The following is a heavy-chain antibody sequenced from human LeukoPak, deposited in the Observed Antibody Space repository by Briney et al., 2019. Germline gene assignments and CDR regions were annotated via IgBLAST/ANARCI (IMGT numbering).Heavy chain of an antibody. D-gene: IGHD1-1*01. CDR1: GGSFSGYY. V-gene: IGHV4-34*01. Sequence: SEILSPTCAVYGGSFSGYYSSWIRQPPRKGLEWIGEINHSVRTNYNPSLKSRVTISVDSSKNQFSLKLSSVTAADTAVYYCARGKLTRRGATTGWVRDYYYYGMDVWGQGTTGTVSS. CDR2: INHSVRT. CDR3: ARGKLTRRGATTGWVRDYYYYGMDV. J-gene: IGHJ6*02.